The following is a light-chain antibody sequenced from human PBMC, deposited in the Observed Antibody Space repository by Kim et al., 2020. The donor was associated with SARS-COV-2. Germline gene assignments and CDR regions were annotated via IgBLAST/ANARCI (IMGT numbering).Light chain of an antibody. CDR2: AAS. J-gene: IGKJ1*01. CDR3: QKCDSAPWT. Sequence: VGDRVTFPCRASQDISNYLAWFQLKPGKAPKLLIYAASALQPGVPSRFSGSGSGTDFTLTVTSLQPEDVATYYCQKCDSAPWTFGQGTKVEIK. V-gene: IGKV1-27*01. CDR1: QDISNY.